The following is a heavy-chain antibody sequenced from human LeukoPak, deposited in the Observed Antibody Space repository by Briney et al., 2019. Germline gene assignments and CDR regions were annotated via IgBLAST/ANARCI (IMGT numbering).Heavy chain of an antibody. CDR2: IYSGGTT. V-gene: IGHV3-53*01. D-gene: IGHD3-3*01. J-gene: IGHJ4*02. Sequence: GGSLRLSCAASGFTVSSNYMSWVRQAPGKGLEWVSAIYSGGTTYYADSVRGRFSISRDNSKNTLYLQMNSLRAEDMAVYYCAGTPTGVNHFDNWGQGTLVTVSS. CDR1: GFTVSSNY. CDR3: AGTPTGVNHFDN.